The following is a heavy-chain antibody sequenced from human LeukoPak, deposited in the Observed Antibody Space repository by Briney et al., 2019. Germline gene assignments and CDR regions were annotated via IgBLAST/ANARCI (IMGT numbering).Heavy chain of an antibody. CDR3: ARPAHDAFDI. Sequence: SETLSLTCTVSRGSISNYYWSWIRQPPGKGLEWIGSVYYSGSTYFNPSLKSRLTMSVDTSNSHFSLRLGSVTAADTAVYYCARPAHDAFDIWGQGTKVTVSS. CDR2: VYYSGST. CDR1: RGSISNYY. J-gene: IGHJ3*02. V-gene: IGHV4-59*04.